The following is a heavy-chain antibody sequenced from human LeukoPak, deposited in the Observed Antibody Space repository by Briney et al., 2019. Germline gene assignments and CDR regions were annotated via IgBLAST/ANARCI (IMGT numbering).Heavy chain of an antibody. V-gene: IGHV5-51*01. CDR2: LYPDDSDT. Sequence: GESLKISCKGSGYSFTNYWIGCVRQMPGKGLEWMGILYPDDSDTKYSPYFQGQVTSSADKPINSAYLQWTSLKASDTALYYCARLPLDSSDYYRSDAFDIWGQGTMVTVSS. CDR3: ARLPLDSSDYYRSDAFDI. D-gene: IGHD3-22*01. CDR1: GYSFTNYW. J-gene: IGHJ3*02.